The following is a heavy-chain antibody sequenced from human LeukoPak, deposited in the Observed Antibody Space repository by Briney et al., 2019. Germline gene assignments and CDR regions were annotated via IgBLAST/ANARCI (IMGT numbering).Heavy chain of an antibody. V-gene: IGHV3-7*01. CDR1: GFTFSSYW. CDR3: ARAIGKSEGY. D-gene: IGHD4-23*01. J-gene: IGHJ4*02. CDR2: IKQDGSER. Sequence: GGSLRLSCAASGFTFSSYWMTWVRQAPGKGLEWVANIKQDGSERYYVDSVKGRFTISRDNAKSSLYLQMDSLRAEDTAVYYCARAIGKSEGYWGQGTLVTVSS.